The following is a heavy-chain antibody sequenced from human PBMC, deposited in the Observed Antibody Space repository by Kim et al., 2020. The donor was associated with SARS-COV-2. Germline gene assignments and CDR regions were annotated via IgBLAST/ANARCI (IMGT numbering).Heavy chain of an antibody. V-gene: IGHV4-34*01. Sequence: SETLSLTCAVYGGSFSGYYWSWIRQPPGKGLEWIGEINHSGSTNYNPSLKSRVTISVDTSKNQFSLKLSSVTAADTAVYYCARLSPSSSWYIIDDAFDIWGQGTMVTVSS. D-gene: IGHD6-13*01. J-gene: IGHJ3*02. CDR2: INHSGST. CDR1: GGSFSGYY. CDR3: ARLSPSSSWYIIDDAFDI.